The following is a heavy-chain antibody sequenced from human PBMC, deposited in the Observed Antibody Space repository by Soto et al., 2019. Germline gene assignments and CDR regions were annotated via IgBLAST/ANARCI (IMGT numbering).Heavy chain of an antibody. J-gene: IGHJ4*02. Sequence: QVQLVESGGGVVQPGRSLRLSCAASGLTFSRYAMHWVRQAPGKGLEWVAVIIYDGSNKHYADSVQGRFTISRDNSKNTLYLQMNSLSAEDTAGYYCAAELGNTGYDGHDYWGQGTLVTVSS. D-gene: IGHD5-12*01. V-gene: IGHV3-30*04. CDR3: AAELGNTGYDGHDY. CDR2: IIYDGSNK. CDR1: GLTFSRYA.